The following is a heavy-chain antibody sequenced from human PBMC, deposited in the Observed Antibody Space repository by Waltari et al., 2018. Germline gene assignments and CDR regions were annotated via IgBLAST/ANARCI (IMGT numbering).Heavy chain of an antibody. V-gene: IGHV4-59*01. J-gene: IGHJ6*03. CDR1: GGSIRSYY. Sequence: QVQLQESGPGLVKPSETLSLTCTVSGGSIRSYYWSWIRQPPGKGLEWIGYIYYSGSTNYNPSLKSRVTISVDTSKNQFSLKLSSVTAADTAVYYCARDLGRSRYYYMDVWGKGTTVTVSS. D-gene: IGHD7-27*01. CDR3: ARDLGRSRYYYMDV. CDR2: IYYSGST.